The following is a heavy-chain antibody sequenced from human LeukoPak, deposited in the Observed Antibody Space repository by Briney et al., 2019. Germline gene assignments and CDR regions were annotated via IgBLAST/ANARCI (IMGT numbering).Heavy chain of an antibody. CDR1: GFTFTTYG. Sequence: GRSLRLSCAASGFTFTTYGMHWVRQAPGKGLEWVAVIWNDGTNTYYADSVKGRFTISRDNSKNILYLQMSRLRAEDTAVYYCARGLYCTSTNCYFGGGNYYYYMDVWGKGTTVTVSS. CDR3: ARGLYCTSTNCYFGGGNYYYYMDV. D-gene: IGHD2-2*01. J-gene: IGHJ6*03. V-gene: IGHV3-33*01. CDR2: IWNDGTNT.